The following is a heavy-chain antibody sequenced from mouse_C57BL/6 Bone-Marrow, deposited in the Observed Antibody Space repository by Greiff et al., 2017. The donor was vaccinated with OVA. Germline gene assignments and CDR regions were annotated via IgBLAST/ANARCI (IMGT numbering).Heavy chain of an antibody. CDR2: ISDGGSYT. V-gene: IGHV5-4*01. CDR3: ARGASPMDY. D-gene: IGHD6-1*01. Sequence: EVQLQESGGGLVKPGGSLKLSCAASGFTFSSYAMSWVRQTPEKRLEWVATISDGGSYTYYPDNVKGRFTISRDNAKNNLYLQMSHLKSEDTAMYYCARGASPMDYWGQGTSVTVSS. CDR1: GFTFSSYA. J-gene: IGHJ4*01.